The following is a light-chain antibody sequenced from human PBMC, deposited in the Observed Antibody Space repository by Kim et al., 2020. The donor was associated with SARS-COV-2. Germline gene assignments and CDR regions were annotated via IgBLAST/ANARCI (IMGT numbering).Light chain of an antibody. CDR3: QQLSSYPLT. J-gene: IGKJ4*01. Sequence: IQLTQSPSSLSASVGDRVTITCRASQGISSYLAWYQQKPGLAPKVLIYSASTLQSGVPSRFSGSGSGTDFTLTISSLHPEDFATYYCQQLSSYPLTFGGGTKVDIK. CDR2: SAS. CDR1: QGISSY. V-gene: IGKV1-9*01.